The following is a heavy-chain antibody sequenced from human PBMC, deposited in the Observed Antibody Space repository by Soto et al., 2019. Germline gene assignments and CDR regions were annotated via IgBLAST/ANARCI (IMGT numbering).Heavy chain of an antibody. D-gene: IGHD2-21*01. J-gene: IGHJ4*02. CDR1: EGTFSKNT. V-gene: IGHV1-69*08. CDR3: TRDESHCSGGDCYDYFDS. Sequence: QVRLVQSGAEVKKPGSSVKVSCKSSEGTFSKNTINWVRQAPGQGLEWMGRIFPIVGIPNYAQKFQGRVTITANKSTSTVYMELSSLRSEDTAVYYCTRDESHCSGGDCYDYFDSWGQGTLVTVSS. CDR2: IFPIVGIP.